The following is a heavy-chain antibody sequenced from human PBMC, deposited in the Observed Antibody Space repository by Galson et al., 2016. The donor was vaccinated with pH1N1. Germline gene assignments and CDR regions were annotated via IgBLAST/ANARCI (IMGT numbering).Heavy chain of an antibody. Sequence: SLRLSCAASGFTFSRYSMNWVRQSPGKGLQWVSSITGDSIYIYYPDSVRGRFTISRDNAKNSLYLQMNSLRAEDTGVYYCAKDKRSGWSVVGGFMDHWGQGTLVTVSS. CDR1: GFTFSRYS. V-gene: IGHV3-21*04. CDR3: AKDKRSGWSVVGGFMDH. J-gene: IGHJ4*02. D-gene: IGHD6-19*01. CDR2: ITGDSIYI.